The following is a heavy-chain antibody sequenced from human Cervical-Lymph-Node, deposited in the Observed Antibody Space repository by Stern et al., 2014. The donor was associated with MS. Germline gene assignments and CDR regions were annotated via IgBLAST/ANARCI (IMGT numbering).Heavy chain of an antibody. CDR3: ARASGSSGWFLDY. J-gene: IGHJ4*02. V-gene: IGHV3-21*01. D-gene: IGHD6-19*01. Sequence: EVQLVESGGGLVKPGGSLRLSCAASGFTFSSYSMNWVRQAPGQGLEWVSSISSSSSYIYYADSVKGRFTISRDNAKNSLYLQMNSLRAEDTAVYYCARASGSSGWFLDYWGQGTLVTVSS. CDR1: GFTFSSYS. CDR2: ISSSSSYI.